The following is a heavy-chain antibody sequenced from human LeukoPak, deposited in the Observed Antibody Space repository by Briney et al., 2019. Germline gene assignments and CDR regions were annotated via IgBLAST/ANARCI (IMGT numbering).Heavy chain of an antibody. Sequence: SETLSLTCAVSGGSISSTNWWSWVLQPPGERLEWIGEISHSGNTNYSPSLKSRVIISVDKSKNQFFLNLSSVTAADTAVYYCASPVAGTPWPLPSEYWGQGTLVTVSS. CDR3: ASPVAGTPWPLPSEY. CDR2: ISHSGNT. CDR1: GGSISSTNW. V-gene: IGHV4-4*02. J-gene: IGHJ4*02. D-gene: IGHD6-19*01.